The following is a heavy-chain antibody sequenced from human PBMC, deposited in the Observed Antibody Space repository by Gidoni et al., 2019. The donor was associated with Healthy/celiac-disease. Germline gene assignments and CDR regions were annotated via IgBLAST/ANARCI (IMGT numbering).Heavy chain of an antibody. D-gene: IGHD6-13*01. V-gene: IGHV4-39*01. CDR1: GGSISSSSYY. CDR2: IYYSGST. CDR3: ASLSWSGGAFDI. Sequence: QLQLQESGPGLVKPSETLSLTCTVSGGSISSSSYYWGWIRPPPGKGLEWIGSIYYSGSTYYNPSLKSRVTISVDTSKNQFSLKLSSVTAADTAVYYCASLSWSGGAFDIWGQGTMVTVSS. J-gene: IGHJ3*02.